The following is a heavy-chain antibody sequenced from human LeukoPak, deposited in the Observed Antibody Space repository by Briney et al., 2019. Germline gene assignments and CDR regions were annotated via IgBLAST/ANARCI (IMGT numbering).Heavy chain of an antibody. V-gene: IGHV1-69*13. CDR1: GGTFSSYA. Sequence: GASVKVSCKASGGTFSSYAISWVRQAPGQGLEWMGGIIPIFGTANYAQKFQGRVAITADESTSTAYMELSSLRSEDTAVYYCASSAEYYGSGSYQSDVYYYYMDVWGKGTTVTVSS. D-gene: IGHD3-10*01. CDR2: IIPIFGTA. CDR3: ASSAEYYGSGSYQSDVYYYYMDV. J-gene: IGHJ6*03.